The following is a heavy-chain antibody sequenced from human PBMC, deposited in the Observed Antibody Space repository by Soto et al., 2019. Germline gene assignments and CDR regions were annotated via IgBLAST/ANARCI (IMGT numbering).Heavy chain of an antibody. V-gene: IGHV4-30-4*01. CDR2: IYDGGRT. CDR1: GGSISTVDYW. J-gene: IGHJ4*02. Sequence: SLTCTVSGGSISTVDYWWSWIRQSPDMGLEWIGHIYDGGRTYNNPSLESRVTMSVDTSKSQLSLTLSSVSAADTAVYYCARGPSGDKVDSWGQGTLVTVSS. CDR3: ARGPSGDKVDS. D-gene: IGHD7-27*01.